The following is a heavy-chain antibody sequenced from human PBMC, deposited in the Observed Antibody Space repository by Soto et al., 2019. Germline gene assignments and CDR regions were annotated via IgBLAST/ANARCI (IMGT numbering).Heavy chain of an antibody. CDR2: IHSNGNT. CDR3: ARLWGILTSPPYYLDF. D-gene: IGHD3-9*01. V-gene: IGHV4-59*01. J-gene: IGHJ4*02. Sequence: LSLTCTVSGGSLSTYYWSWIRQPPGKGLEWIGYIHSNGNTNYNPSLKSRLTMSIDTSKTQFSLEVTSVTAADTAVYYCARLWGILTSPPYYLDFWGQGTLVTVSS. CDR1: GGSLSTYY.